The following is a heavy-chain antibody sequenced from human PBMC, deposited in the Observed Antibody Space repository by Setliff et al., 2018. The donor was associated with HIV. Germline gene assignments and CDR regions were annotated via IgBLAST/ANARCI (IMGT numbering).Heavy chain of an antibody. J-gene: IGHJ4*02. CDR1: GGSFSGYY. CDR2: INHSGST. V-gene: IGHV4-34*01. D-gene: IGHD1-26*01. CDR3: ASFKVGATGVDY. Sequence: PSETLSLTCAVYGGSFSGYYWSWIRQPPGKGLEWIGEINHSGSTNYNPSLKSRVTISVDTSKNQFSLKLSSVTAADTAVYYRASFKVGATGVDYWGQGTLVTVSS.